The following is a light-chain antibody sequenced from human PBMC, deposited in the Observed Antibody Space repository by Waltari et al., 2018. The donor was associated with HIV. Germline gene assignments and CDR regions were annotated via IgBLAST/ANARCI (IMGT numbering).Light chain of an antibody. V-gene: IGLV2-14*01. Sequence: QSALTQPASVSGSPGQSITISCPGSTSAVGGYHYVSWYQQHPGKAPKLLLFEVTHRPSGISSRFSGSKSGNTATMTISGLQAEDEADYYCSSYTTTSTVLFGGGTKVTVL. J-gene: IGLJ2*01. CDR3: SSYTTTSTVL. CDR2: EVT. CDR1: TSAVGGYHY.